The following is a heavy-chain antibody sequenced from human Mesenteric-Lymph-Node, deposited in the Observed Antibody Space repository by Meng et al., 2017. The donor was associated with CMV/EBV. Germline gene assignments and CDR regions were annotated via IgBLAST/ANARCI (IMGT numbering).Heavy chain of an antibody. J-gene: IGHJ4*02. CDR1: GFTFSSYW. CDR2: INSDGSST. D-gene: IGHD3-9*01. Sequence: GGSLRLSCAASGFTFSSYWMHWVRQAPGKGLVWVSRINSDGSSTSYADSVKGRFTISRDNSKNTLYLQMNSLRAEDTAVYYCAKSHSPALRYFEDWGQGTLVTVSS. CDR3: AKSHSPALRYFED. V-gene: IGHV3-74*01.